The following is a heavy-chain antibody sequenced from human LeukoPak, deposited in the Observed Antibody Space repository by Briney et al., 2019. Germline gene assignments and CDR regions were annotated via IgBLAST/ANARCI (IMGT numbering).Heavy chain of an antibody. CDR3: ARAPRVAAAGSHV. D-gene: IGHD6-13*01. Sequence: ASVKVSCKASGYTFTDYYMHWVRQAPGQGLEWMGWINPDSGGTNYAQKLQGRVTMTTDTSTSTAYMELRSLRSDDTAVYYCARAPRVAAAGSHVWGQGTMVTVSS. J-gene: IGHJ3*01. CDR2: INPDSGGT. V-gene: IGHV1-2*02. CDR1: GYTFTDYY.